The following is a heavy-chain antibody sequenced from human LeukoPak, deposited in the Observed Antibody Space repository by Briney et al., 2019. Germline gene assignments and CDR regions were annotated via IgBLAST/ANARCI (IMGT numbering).Heavy chain of an antibody. CDR2: INHSGST. D-gene: IGHD2-2*02. J-gene: IGHJ6*02. CDR3: ARVHIVVVPAAIRGYYYGMDV. CDR1: GGSFSGYY. V-gene: IGHV4-34*01. Sequence: SETLSLTCAVYGGSFSGYYWSWICQPPGKGLEWIGEINHSGSTNYNPSLKSRVTISVDTSKSQFSLKLSSVTAADTAVYYCARVHIVVVPAAIRGYYYGMDVWGQGTTVTVSS.